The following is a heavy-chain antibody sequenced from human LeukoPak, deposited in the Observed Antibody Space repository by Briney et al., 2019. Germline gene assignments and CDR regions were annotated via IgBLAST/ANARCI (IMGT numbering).Heavy chain of an antibody. CDR1: GDSISNYY. CDR3: ARAGRDYGGITWLDP. V-gene: IGHV4-34*01. CDR2: INHSGST. D-gene: IGHD4-23*01. J-gene: IGHJ5*02. Sequence: SETLSLTCTVSGDSISNYYWSWIRQPPGKGLEWIGEINHSGSTNYNPSLKSRVTISVDTSKNQFSLKLSSVTAADTAVYYCARAGRDYGGITWLDPWGQGTLVTVSS.